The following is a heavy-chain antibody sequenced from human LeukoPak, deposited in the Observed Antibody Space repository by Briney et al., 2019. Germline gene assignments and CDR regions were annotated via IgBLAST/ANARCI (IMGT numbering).Heavy chain of an antibody. J-gene: IGHJ4*02. CDR1: GYTLTELS. CDR2: FDPEDGET. V-gene: IGHV1-24*01. CDR3: ATYGRWLQRSNFDY. Sequence: ASVKVSCKVSGYTLTELSMHWVRQAPGKGLEWMGGFDPEDGETIYAQKFQGRVTMTEDTSTDTAYMELSSLRSEDTAVYYCATYGRWLQRSNFDYWGQGTLVTVSS. D-gene: IGHD5-24*01.